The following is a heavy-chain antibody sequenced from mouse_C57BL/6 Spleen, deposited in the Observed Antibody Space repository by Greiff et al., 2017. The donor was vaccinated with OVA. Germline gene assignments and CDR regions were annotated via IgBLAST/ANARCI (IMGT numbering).Heavy chain of an antibody. CDR3: TRRRGYDYADFDY. V-gene: IGHV1-15*01. CDR2: IDPETGGT. CDR1: GYTFTDYE. J-gene: IGHJ2*01. D-gene: IGHD2-4*01. Sequence: VQLQQSGAELVRPGASVTLSCKASGYTFTDYEMHWVKQTPVHGLEWIGAIDPETGGTAYNQKFKGKAILTADKSSSTAYMELRSLTSEDSAVYYCTRRRGYDYADFDYWGQGTTLTVSS.